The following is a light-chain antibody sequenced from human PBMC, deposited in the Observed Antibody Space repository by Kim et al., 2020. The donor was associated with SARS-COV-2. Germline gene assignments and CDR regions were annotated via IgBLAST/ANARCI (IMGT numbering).Light chain of an antibody. J-gene: IGLJ3*02. CDR3: QSYDTTNRV. Sequence: NFMLTQPHSVSESPEKTVTISCTRSSGSIASNYVQWYQQRPGSAPTTVIYEDNQRPSGVTDRFSGSIDSSSNSAALTISGLKTEDEADYYCQSYDTTNRVFGGGTQLTVL. CDR1: SGSIASNY. CDR2: EDN. V-gene: IGLV6-57*04.